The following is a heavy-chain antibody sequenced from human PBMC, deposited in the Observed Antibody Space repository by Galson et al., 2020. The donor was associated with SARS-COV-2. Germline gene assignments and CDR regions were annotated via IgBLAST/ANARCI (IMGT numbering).Heavy chain of an antibody. D-gene: IGHD6-19*01. Sequence: GGSLRLSCAASGFTFSSYGMHWVRQAPGKGLEWVEVIWYVGSNKYYADSVTGRFTISRDNSKNTLYLQMNSLRAEDTAVYYCARERGWYPFDYWGQGALVTVSS. CDR2: IWYVGSNK. CDR1: GFTFSSYG. CDR3: ARERGWYPFDY. V-gene: IGHV3-33*01. J-gene: IGHJ4*02.